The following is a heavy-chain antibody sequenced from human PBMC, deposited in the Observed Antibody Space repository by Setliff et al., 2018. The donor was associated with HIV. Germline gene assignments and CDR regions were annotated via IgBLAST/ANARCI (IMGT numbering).Heavy chain of an antibody. CDR3: VKDVVKFWSGSGALDF. D-gene: IGHD3-3*01. V-gene: IGHV3-33*06. CDR2: IWYDASKK. CDR1: GFTFNSYG. Sequence: GGSLRLSCAASGFTFNSYGMHWVRQAPGKGLEWAALIWYDASKKEYAESVKGRFNILRDDSKKTVDLQMNSLRADDTAVYYCVKDVVKFWSGSGALDFWGPGTLVTVSS. J-gene: IGHJ4*02.